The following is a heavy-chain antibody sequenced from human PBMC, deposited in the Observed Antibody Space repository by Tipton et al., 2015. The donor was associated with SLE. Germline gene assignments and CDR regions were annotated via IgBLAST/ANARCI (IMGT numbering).Heavy chain of an antibody. CDR2: INSDGSST. D-gene: IGHD4-17*01. J-gene: IGHJ4*02. Sequence: GSLRLSCAASGFTFSSYWMHWVRQAPGKGLVRVSRINSDGSSTSYADSVKGRFTISRDNAKNTLYLQMNSLRAEDTAVYYCARDRRLSGTVPFDYWGQGTLVTVSS. CDR3: ARDRRLSGTVPFDY. CDR1: GFTFSSYW. V-gene: IGHV3-74*01.